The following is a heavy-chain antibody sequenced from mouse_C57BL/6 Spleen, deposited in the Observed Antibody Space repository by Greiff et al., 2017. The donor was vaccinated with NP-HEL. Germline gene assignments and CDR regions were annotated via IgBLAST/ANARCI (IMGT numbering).Heavy chain of an antibody. CDR1: GFSFNTYS. CDR2: IRSKSNNYAT. Sequence: EVQGVESGGGLVQPKGSLKLSCAASGFSFNTYSMNWVRQAPGKGLEWVARIRSKSNNYATYYADSVKDRFTNSRDDSESMLYLQMNNWKTEYTAMYYCVRPYYSNYGWFAYWGQGTLVTVSA. J-gene: IGHJ3*01. CDR3: VRPYYSNYGWFAY. V-gene: IGHV10-1*01. D-gene: IGHD2-5*01.